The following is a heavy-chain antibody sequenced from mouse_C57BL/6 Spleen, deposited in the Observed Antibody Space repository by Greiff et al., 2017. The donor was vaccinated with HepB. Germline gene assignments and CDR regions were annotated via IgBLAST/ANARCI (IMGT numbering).Heavy chain of an antibody. J-gene: IGHJ2*01. Sequence: VQLQQPGAELVKPGASVKLSCKASGYTFTSYWMQWVKQRPGQGLEWIGEIDPSDSYTNYNQKFKGKATLTVDTSSSTAYMQLSSLTSEDSAVYYCARYYYGSSYAGFDYWGQGTTLTVSS. CDR1: GYTFTSYW. CDR3: ARYYYGSSYAGFDY. CDR2: IDPSDSYT. V-gene: IGHV1-50*01. D-gene: IGHD1-1*01.